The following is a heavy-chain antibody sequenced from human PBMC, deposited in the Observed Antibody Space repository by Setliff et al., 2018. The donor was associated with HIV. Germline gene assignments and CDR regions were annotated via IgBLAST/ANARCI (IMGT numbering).Heavy chain of an antibody. Sequence: PGGSLRLSCAASGFTFSSYWMHWVRQAPGKGLVWVSRINSDGSSTSYADSVKGRFTISRDNAKNTLYLQMNSLRAEDTAVYYCARGDFWSGYSAFGDYYYMDVWGKGTTVTV. CDR1: GFTFSSYW. V-gene: IGHV3-74*01. J-gene: IGHJ6*03. CDR3: ARGDFWSGYSAFGDYYYMDV. D-gene: IGHD3-3*01. CDR2: INSDGSST.